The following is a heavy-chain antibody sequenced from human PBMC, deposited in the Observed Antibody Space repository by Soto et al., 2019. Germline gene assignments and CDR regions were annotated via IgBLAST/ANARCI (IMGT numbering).Heavy chain of an antibody. J-gene: IGHJ4*02. Sequence: ASVKVSCKTSGYTFTSYGIAWVRQAPGQGLEWMGWISTSKGNTNYAQKFQGRVTMTTDTSTSTAYMELSSLRSEDTAVYYCARVYCSGGSCYSIDYWGQGTLVTVSS. CDR1: GYTFTSYG. D-gene: IGHD2-15*01. V-gene: IGHV1-18*01. CDR3: ARVYCSGGSCYSIDY. CDR2: ISTSKGNT.